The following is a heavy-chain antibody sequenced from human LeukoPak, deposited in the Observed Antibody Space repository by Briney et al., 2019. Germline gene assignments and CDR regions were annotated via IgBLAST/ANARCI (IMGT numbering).Heavy chain of an antibody. CDR3: AGRRSSTLYIFVY. CDR2: ISCSRSKI. CDR1: GFTFSSYS. D-gene: IGHD2-2*01. Sequence: PGGSLRLSCAASGFTFSSYSMHWVRQAPGKGLEWVSYISCSRSKIYYADSVKGRFTISRDNVKNSLYLQMNSLRAEDTAVYYCAGRRSSTLYIFVYWGQGALVTVSP. J-gene: IGHJ4*02. V-gene: IGHV3-48*01.